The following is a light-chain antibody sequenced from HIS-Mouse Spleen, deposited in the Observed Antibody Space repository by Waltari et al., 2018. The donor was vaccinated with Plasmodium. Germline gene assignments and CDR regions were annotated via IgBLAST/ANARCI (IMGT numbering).Light chain of an antibody. V-gene: IGKV3-20*01. CDR1: QSVRSSY. CDR3: QQYGSSPYT. Sequence: DIVSTQSPGTLSLSPGERATLSCSASQSVRSSYLAWYQQKPGKAPRLLIYGASSRATGIPDRFSGSGSGTDFTLTISRLEPEDFAVYYCQQYGSSPYTFGQGTKLEIK. J-gene: IGKJ2*01. CDR2: GAS.